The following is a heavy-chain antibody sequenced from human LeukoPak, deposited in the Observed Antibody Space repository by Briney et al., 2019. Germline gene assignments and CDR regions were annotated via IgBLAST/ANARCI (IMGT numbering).Heavy chain of an antibody. CDR1: DYSISSGDYY. D-gene: IGHD2-15*01. CDR2: ISYSGST. V-gene: IGHV4-39*07. CDR3: ARGYCSGGGCYSYYYYNYMDV. Sequence: NPSETLSLTCTVSDYSISSGDYYWGWIRQPPGKGLEWIGSISYSGSTYYNPSLKSRVTISVDTSKNQFSLKLSSVTAADTAVYYCARGYCSGGGCYSYYYYNYMDVWGKGTTVTVSS. J-gene: IGHJ6*03.